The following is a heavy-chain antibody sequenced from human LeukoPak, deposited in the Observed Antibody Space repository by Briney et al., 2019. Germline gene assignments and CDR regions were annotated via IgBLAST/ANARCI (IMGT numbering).Heavy chain of an antibody. CDR2: IGSTATTI. CDR1: GFPFSDFY. Sequence: PGGSLRLSCAASGFPFSDFYMTWIRQAPGKGLEWVSYIGSTATTIYYADSVKGRFTISRDNAKNSLYLQMNNLRAEDTAVYYCARDRWGKYYFDYWGQGTLVTVSS. J-gene: IGHJ4*02. V-gene: IGHV3-11*01. D-gene: IGHD7-27*01. CDR3: ARDRWGKYYFDY.